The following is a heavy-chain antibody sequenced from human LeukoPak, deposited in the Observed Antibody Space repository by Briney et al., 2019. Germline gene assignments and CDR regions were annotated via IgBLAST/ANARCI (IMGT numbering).Heavy chain of an antibody. CDR3: AKSRSPYYYYYMDV. Sequence: GGSLRLSCAASGFTFSNYAMHWVRQAPVKGLEWVAVISYDGSNIYYADSVKGRFTISRDNSKNTLYLQVNSLRAEDTAVYYCAKSRSPYYYYYMDVWGKGTTVTVSS. CDR1: GFTFSNYA. V-gene: IGHV3-30-3*02. CDR2: ISYDGSNI. J-gene: IGHJ6*03. D-gene: IGHD2-2*01.